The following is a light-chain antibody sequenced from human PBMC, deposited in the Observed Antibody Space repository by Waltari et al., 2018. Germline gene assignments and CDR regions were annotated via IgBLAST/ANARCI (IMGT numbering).Light chain of an antibody. Sequence: QSALTQPPSASGSPGQSVTISCTGTSGDVGGYNYVAWYQQHPGKAPKLMIYEVSKRPSGVPDRFSGSKAGNTASLTGSGLQAEDEADYYCSSYAGSNLVFGGGTKLTVL. CDR2: EVS. CDR1: SGDVGGYNY. CDR3: SSYAGSNLV. V-gene: IGLV2-8*01. J-gene: IGLJ2*01.